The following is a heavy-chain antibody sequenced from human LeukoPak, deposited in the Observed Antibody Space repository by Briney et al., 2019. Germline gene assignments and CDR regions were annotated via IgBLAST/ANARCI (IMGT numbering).Heavy chain of an antibody. V-gene: IGHV4-39*01. CDR1: GGSTSSSSYY. Sequence: SETLSLTCTVSGGSTSSSSYYWGWIRQPPGKGLEWIGSIYYSGSTYYNPSLKSRVTISVDTSKNQFSLKLSSVTAADTAVYYCARPAGTFYYYYYMDVWGKGTTVTVSS. CDR3: ARPAGTFYYYYYMDV. CDR2: IYYSGST. J-gene: IGHJ6*03. D-gene: IGHD1-7*01.